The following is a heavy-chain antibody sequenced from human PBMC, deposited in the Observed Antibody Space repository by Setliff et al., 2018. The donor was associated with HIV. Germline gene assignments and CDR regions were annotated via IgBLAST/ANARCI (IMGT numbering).Heavy chain of an antibody. Sequence: SETLSLTCLVSSGSITSSNYYRGWIRQPPGKGLEWIGSIFYSGSPYYTPSLKSRVTISVDTSKNQFSLKLSSVTAADTAVYYCARDSRRTVIIVGFDYWGQGTLVTVSS. D-gene: IGHD3-22*01. J-gene: IGHJ4*02. CDR2: IFYSGSP. V-gene: IGHV4-39*07. CDR3: ARDSRRTVIIVGFDY. CDR1: SGSITSSNYY.